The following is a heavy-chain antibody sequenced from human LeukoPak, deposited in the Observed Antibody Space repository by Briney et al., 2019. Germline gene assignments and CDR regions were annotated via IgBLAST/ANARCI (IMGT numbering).Heavy chain of an antibody. V-gene: IGHV4-30-4*01. CDR1: GGSISSGDYY. CDR2: IYYSGST. CDR3: ARSQYYYDSSGYYH. Sequence: PSQTLSLTCTVSGGSISSGDYYWSWIRQPPGKGLEWIGYIYYSGSTYYNPSLKSRVTISVDTSKNQFSLKLSSVTAADTAVYYCARSQYYYDSSGYYHWGQGTLVTVSS. D-gene: IGHD3-22*01. J-gene: IGHJ5*02.